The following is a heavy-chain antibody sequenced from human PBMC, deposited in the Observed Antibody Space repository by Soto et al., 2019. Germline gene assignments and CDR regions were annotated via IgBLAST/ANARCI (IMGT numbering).Heavy chain of an antibody. CDR3: ARDPYPNDYGDYVVDY. CDR2: INNDGSNT. D-gene: IGHD4-17*01. V-gene: IGHV3-30-3*01. J-gene: IGHJ4*02. Sequence: PGGSLRLSCAASGFTFSSYWMHWVRQAPGKGLEWVAGINNDGSNTYYADSVKGRFTISRDNSKNTLYLQMNSLRAEDTAVYYCARDPYPNDYGDYVVDYWGQGTLVTVSS. CDR1: GFTFSSYW.